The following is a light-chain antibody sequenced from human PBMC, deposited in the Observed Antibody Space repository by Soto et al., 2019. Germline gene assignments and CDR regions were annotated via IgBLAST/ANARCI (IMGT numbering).Light chain of an antibody. CDR1: QSVSSSY. J-gene: IGKJ1*01. V-gene: IGKV3-20*01. CDR3: QQYGSSPRT. Sequence: DIVLTQSPGTLSLSPWERATLSCRASQSVSSSYLAWYQQKPGQAPRLLIYGASSRATGTPDRFSGSGSGTDFTLTISRLEPQDFAVYYCQQYGSSPRTFGQGTKVDIK. CDR2: GAS.